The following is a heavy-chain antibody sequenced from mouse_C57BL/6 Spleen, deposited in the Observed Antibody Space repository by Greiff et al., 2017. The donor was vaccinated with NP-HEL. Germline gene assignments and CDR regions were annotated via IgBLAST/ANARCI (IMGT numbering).Heavy chain of an antibody. V-gene: IGHV1-26*01. D-gene: IGHD1-1*01. CDR2: INPNNGGT. CDR3: AYYGSSYGIFDY. J-gene: IGHJ2*01. CDR1: GYTFTDYY. Sequence: VQLQQSGPELVKPGASVKISCKASGYTFTDYYMNWVKQSHGKSLEWIGDINPNNGGTSYNQKFKGKATLTVDKSSSTAYMELRSLTSEDSAVYYCAYYGSSYGIFDYWGQGTTLTVSS.